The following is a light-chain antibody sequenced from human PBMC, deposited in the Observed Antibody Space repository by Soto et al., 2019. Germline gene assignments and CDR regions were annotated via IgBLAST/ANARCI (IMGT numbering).Light chain of an antibody. V-gene: IGKV1-12*01. J-gene: IGKJ5*01. CDR3: QQANSFPIT. Sequence: DIQMTQCPSTLSGSVGDRFTITCRASQTISSWLAWYQQKPGKAPKLLIYAASSLQSGVPSRFSGSGSGTDFTLTISSLQPEDFATYYCQQANSFPITFGQGTRLEIK. CDR2: AAS. CDR1: QTISSW.